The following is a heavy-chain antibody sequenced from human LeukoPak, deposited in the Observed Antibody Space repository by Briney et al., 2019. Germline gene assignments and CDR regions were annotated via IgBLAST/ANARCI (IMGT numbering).Heavy chain of an antibody. Sequence: GGSLRLSCAASGFTFSSYAMHWVRQAPGKGLEWVAIISYDGSNKYYADSVKGRFTISRDNSKNTLYLQMNSLRADDTAVYYCARDSRGYSYDTVSDAFDIWGQGTMVTVSS. CDR2: ISYDGSNK. CDR1: GFTFSSYA. V-gene: IGHV3-30-3*01. CDR3: ARDSRGYSYDTVSDAFDI. J-gene: IGHJ3*02. D-gene: IGHD5-18*01.